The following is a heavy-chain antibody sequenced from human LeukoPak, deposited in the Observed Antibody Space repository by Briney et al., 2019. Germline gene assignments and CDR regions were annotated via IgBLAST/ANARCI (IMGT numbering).Heavy chain of an antibody. Sequence: PGGSLRLSCAASGFTFSNAWMSWVRQAPGKGLEWVSAISGRGGSTYYADSVKGRFTISRDNSKNTLYLQMNSLRAEDTAVYYCAKDPGRLSGYDLDYYDSSGYYYEPFDYWGQGTLVTVSS. D-gene: IGHD3-22*01. CDR3: AKDPGRLSGYDLDYYDSSGYYYEPFDY. V-gene: IGHV3-23*01. CDR2: ISGRGGST. J-gene: IGHJ4*02. CDR1: GFTFSNAW.